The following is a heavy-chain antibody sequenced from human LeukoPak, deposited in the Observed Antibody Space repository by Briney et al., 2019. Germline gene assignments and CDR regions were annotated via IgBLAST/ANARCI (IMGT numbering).Heavy chain of an antibody. V-gene: IGHV1-2*02. J-gene: IGHJ4*02. Sequence: ASVKVSYKASGYTFTGYYRHWVRQALGQGLEWMGWINPNGGGTNYTQKFQGRVTMTRDTSISTAYMELSRLRSDDTDVYYGARGGYGGANSGILDSWGQGTLVTVSS. CDR1: GYTFTGYY. D-gene: IGHD6-25*01. CDR3: ARGGYGGANSGILDS. CDR2: INPNGGGT.